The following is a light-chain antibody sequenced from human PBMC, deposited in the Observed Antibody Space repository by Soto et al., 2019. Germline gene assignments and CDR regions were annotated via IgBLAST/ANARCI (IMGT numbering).Light chain of an antibody. CDR1: NIGRES. V-gene: IGLV3-21*04. CDR3: HVWDGSSDQQV. CDR2: YDS. J-gene: IGLJ3*02. Sequence: SYELTQPPSLSVAQGETARIACWGTNIGRESVHWYQQKPGQAPLLIIYYDSARPSGIPERFSGSNSGNTATLIISRVESGDSADYYCHVWDGSSDQQVFAGGTRLTVL.